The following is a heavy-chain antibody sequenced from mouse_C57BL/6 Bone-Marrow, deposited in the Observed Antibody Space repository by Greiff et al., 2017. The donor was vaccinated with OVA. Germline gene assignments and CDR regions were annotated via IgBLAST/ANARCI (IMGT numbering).Heavy chain of an antibody. CDR1: GYTFTSYG. V-gene: IGHV1-81*01. J-gene: IGHJ3*01. CDR3: ARKQGQGFAY. D-gene: IGHD3-3*01. Sequence: VKLMESGAELARPGASVKLSCKASGYTFTSYGISWVKQRTGQGLEWIGEIYPRSGNTYYNEKFKGKATLTADKSSSTAYMELRSLTSEDSAVYFCARKQGQGFAYWGQGTLVTVSA. CDR2: IYPRSGNT.